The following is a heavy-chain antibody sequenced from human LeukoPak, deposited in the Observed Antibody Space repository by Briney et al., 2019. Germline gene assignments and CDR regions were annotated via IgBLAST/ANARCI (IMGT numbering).Heavy chain of an antibody. J-gene: IGHJ4*02. CDR2: SYSDSNT. CDR1: GFTVGNNY. V-gene: IGHV3-53*01. D-gene: IGHD2-2*01. Sequence: GGSLRLSCAASGFTVGNNYMSWVRQAPGKGLEWVSISYSDSNTNYADSVKGRFTISRDNSENTVYLQMNSLRAEDTAIYYCARGFTSSTSCYLLNWGQGTLVTVSS. CDR3: ARGFTSSTSCYLLN.